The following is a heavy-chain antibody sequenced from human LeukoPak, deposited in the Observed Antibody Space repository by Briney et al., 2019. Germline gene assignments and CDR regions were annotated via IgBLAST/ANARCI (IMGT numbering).Heavy chain of an antibody. J-gene: IGHJ4*02. V-gene: IGHV3-30*02. CDR2: IRFDGTHK. D-gene: IGHD3-9*01. Sequence: PGGSLRLSCAASGFTFSSFGLHWVRQAPGKGLEWVAFIRFDGTHKYYADSVKGRFTISRDNSKSTLYLQMNSLRAEDTAVYYCAKDYDILTGQSPLDYWGQGTLVTVSS. CDR1: GFTFSSFG. CDR3: AKDYDILTGQSPLDY.